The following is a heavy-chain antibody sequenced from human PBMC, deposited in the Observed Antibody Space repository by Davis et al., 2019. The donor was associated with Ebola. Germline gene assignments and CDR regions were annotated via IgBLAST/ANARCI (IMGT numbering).Heavy chain of an antibody. Sequence: AASVQVSCQASGYTFTNYYLHWVRQAPGQGLEWVGWISPHNGNTNYAQKFQGRVTVTTDTSTSTAYMELRSLRSDDTAMYYCARDSFCTYGVCNDRDYDYWGQGTLVTVSS. CDR1: GYTFTNYY. CDR2: ISPHNGNT. CDR3: ARDSFCTYGVCNDRDYDY. D-gene: IGHD2-8*01. J-gene: IGHJ4*02. V-gene: IGHV1-18*04.